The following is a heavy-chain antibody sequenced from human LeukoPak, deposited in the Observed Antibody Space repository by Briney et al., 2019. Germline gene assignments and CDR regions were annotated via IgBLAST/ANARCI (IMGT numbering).Heavy chain of an antibody. CDR3: ARHRLGYDSSGQLNYFDY. CDR1: GGSLSPHY. D-gene: IGHD3-22*01. CDR2: INNRGTT. V-gene: IGHV4-34*01. Sequence: SETLSLTCAVSGGSLSPHYWSWIRRPLGKGLEWIGEINNRGTTNYSPSLRGRATISVDTSKNQFSLKLSSVTAADTAVYYCARHRLGYDSSGQLNYFDYWRQGTLVTVSS. J-gene: IGHJ4*02.